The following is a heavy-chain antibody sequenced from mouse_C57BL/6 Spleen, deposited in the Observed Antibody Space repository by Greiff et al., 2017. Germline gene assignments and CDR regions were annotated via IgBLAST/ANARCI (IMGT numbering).Heavy chain of an antibody. V-gene: IGHV5-4*01. D-gene: IGHD2-1*01. CDR1: GFTFSSYA. Sequence: EVQLVESGGGLVKPGGSLKLSCAASGFTFSSYAMSWVRQTPEKRLEWVATISDGGSYTYYPDTVKGRFTISRDNAKNNLYLQMSQLKSEDTAMYYCARDRGNYVGYFDVWGTGTTVTVSS. J-gene: IGHJ1*03. CDR2: ISDGGSYT. CDR3: ARDRGNYVGYFDV.